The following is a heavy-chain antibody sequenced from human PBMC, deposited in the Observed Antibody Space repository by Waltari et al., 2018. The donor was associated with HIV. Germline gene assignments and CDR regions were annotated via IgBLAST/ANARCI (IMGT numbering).Heavy chain of an antibody. J-gene: IGHJ4*02. Sequence: EVQLWGAGGGLVKPGGYMGLSGSDSGLTLSRTHMNWVRQATGKGLEWFSSISYSSSHIYYADSLKGRFTISRDNAKNSLYLQMNSLRAEDTAVYYCARYGGYSGPTLDYWGQGTLVTVSS. D-gene: IGHD5-12*01. V-gene: IGHV3-21*01. CDR1: GLTLSRTH. CDR3: ARYGGYSGPTLDY. CDR2: ISYSSSHI.